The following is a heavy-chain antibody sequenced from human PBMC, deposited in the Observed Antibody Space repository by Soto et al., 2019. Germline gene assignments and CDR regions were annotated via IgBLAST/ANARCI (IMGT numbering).Heavy chain of an antibody. CDR3: AKVGSGWYYFDY. Sequence: EVQVLESGGGLVQPGGSLRLSCAASGFTFSNYPMSWVRQAPGKGLEWVSGMSGSGASTYYADSVKGRFTISRDNSKNTLYLQMNSQGGEDTAIYYCAKVGSGWYYFDYWGQGTLVTVSS. CDR1: GFTFSNYP. V-gene: IGHV3-23*01. D-gene: IGHD6-19*01. CDR2: MSGSGAST. J-gene: IGHJ4*02.